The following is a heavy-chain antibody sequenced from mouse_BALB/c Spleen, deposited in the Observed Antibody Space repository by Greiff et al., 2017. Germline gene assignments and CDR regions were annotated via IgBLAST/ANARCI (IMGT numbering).Heavy chain of an antibody. Sequence: VKLMESGPGLVAPSQSLSITCTVSGYSLTSYGVHWVRQPPGKGLEWLGVIWAGGSTNYNSALMSRLSISKDNSKSQVFLKMNSLHTDDTAMYYCARDGQYYGSSCMDYWGQGTSVTVSS. CDR3: ARDGQYYGSSCMDY. V-gene: IGHV2-9*02. D-gene: IGHD1-1*01. J-gene: IGHJ4*01. CDR2: IWAGGST. CDR1: GYSLTSYG.